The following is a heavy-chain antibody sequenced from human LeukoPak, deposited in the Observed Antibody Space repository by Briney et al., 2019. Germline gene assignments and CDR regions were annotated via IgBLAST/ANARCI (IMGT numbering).Heavy chain of an antibody. CDR1: AGTFSNYA. D-gene: IGHD3-16*01. CDR2: ITLIFDTP. V-gene: IGHV1-69*01. J-gene: IGHJ4*02. CDR3: ARYELGVWAFDY. Sequence: SVTVSCKASAGTFSNYAISWVRQAPGQGLEWMGGITLIFDTPNYAQKFQGRVTITADESMSTAYMELNSLRSEDTAVYYCARYELGVWAFDYWGQGTLVTVSS.